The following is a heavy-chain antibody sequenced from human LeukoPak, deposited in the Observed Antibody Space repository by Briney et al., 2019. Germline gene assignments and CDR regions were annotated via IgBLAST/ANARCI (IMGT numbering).Heavy chain of an antibody. D-gene: IGHD3-16*01. CDR2: IYYTGST. V-gene: IGHV4-59*12. Sequence: SETLSLTCTVSGGYISDYYWSWIRQPPGKGVEWIGYIYYTGSTNYYPSLESRVTISLDTSKKQFSLRLSSVTAADTAIYYCARELPGGALDYWGQGTLVTVSS. CDR1: GGYISDYY. J-gene: IGHJ4*02. CDR3: ARELPGGALDY.